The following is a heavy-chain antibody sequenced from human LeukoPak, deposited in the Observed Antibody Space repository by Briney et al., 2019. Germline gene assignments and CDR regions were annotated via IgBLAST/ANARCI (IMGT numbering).Heavy chain of an antibody. CDR3: AKGRGYSSGWYAANYYHGMDV. J-gene: IGHJ6*02. CDR1: GFTFSGSA. V-gene: IGHV3-7*03. CDR2: IKPDGSQR. D-gene: IGHD6-19*01. Sequence: GGSLRLSCVASGFTFSGSAMHWVRQASEKGLEWVASIKPDGSQRDYVDSVKGRFTISRDNAQNSLYLQMNSLRAEDTAVYYCAKGRGYSSGWYAANYYHGMDVWGQGTTVTVSS.